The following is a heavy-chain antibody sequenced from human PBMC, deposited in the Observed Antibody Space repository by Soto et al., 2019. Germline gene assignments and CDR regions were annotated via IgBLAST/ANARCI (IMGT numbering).Heavy chain of an antibody. CDR2: ISGSGGST. V-gene: IGHV3-23*01. CDR3: AKSTLTTPSQNGGWYYYGSGSSRARDYYYYGMDV. J-gene: IGHJ6*02. CDR1: GFTFSSYA. Sequence: GGSLRLSCAASGFTFSSYAMSWVRQAPGKGLEWVSAISGSGGSTYYADSVKGRFTISRDNSKNTLYLQMNSLRAEDTAVYYCAKSTLTTPSQNGGWYYYGSGSSRARDYYYYGMDVWGQGTTVTVSS. D-gene: IGHD3-10*01.